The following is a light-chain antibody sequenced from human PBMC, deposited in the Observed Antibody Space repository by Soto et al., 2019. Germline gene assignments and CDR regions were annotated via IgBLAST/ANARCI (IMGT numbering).Light chain of an antibody. Sequence: DIQMTQSPSTLPGYVGHTATTTFTSSQSISRGLAWYQQKPGKAPKFLIDGVSSLKSGVPSRFSGSGSGTEFTLVISSLQTDDFATYYCKQYNSYSVTFGQGTKVDIK. CDR2: GVS. V-gene: IGKV1-5*01. CDR1: QSISRG. CDR3: KQYNSYSVT. J-gene: IGKJ1*01.